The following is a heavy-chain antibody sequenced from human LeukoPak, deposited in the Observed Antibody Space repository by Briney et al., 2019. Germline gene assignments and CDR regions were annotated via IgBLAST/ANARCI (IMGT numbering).Heavy chain of an antibody. CDR2: XXXXXSYI. J-gene: IGHJ5*02. CDR1: GFTFSSYS. Sequence: GGSLRLSCAASGFTFSSYSMNWVRQAPGKGLEXXXXXXXXXSYIYYADSVKGRFTISRDNAKNSLYLQMNSLRAEDTAVYYCARDRWAAGKLIVTGANWFDPWGQGTLVTVSS. V-gene: IGHV3-21*01. CDR3: ARDRWAAGKLIVTGANWFDP. D-gene: IGHD6-13*01.